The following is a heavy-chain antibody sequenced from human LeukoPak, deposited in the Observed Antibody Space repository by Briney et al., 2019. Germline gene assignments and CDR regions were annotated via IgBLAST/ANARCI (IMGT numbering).Heavy chain of an antibody. J-gene: IGHJ4*02. CDR3: AREGSSSFHY. D-gene: IGHD3-10*01. CDR1: GDSVSSNSAA. CDR2: TYYRSKWYY. Sequence: SQTLSLTCALSGDSVSSNSAAWNWIRQSPSGGLEWLGRTYYRSKWYYDYAVSVTSRITINPDTSKNQFSLHLNSVTPEDTAVYYCAREGSSSFHYWGQGTLVTVSS. V-gene: IGHV6-1*01.